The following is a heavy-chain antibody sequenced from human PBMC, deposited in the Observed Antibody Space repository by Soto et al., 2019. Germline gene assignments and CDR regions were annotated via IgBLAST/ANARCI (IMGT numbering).Heavy chain of an antibody. CDR1: GYTFTGYY. V-gene: IGHV1-2*02. CDR2: INPNSGGT. CDR3: AVPPQNYYDSSGYSGRYYYGMDV. D-gene: IGHD3-22*01. Sequence: ASVKVSCKASGYTFTGYYMHWVRQAPGQGLEWMGWINPNSGGTNYAQKFQGRVTMTRDTSISTAYMELSRLRSDDTAVYYCAVPPQNYYDSSGYSGRYYYGMDVRGQGTAVTVSS. J-gene: IGHJ6*02.